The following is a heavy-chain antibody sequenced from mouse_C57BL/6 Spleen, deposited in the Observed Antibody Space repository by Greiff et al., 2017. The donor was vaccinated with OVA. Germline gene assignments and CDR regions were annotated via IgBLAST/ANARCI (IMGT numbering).Heavy chain of an antibody. CDR3: VRAYDGQYYYAMDY. J-gene: IGHJ4*01. CDR2: IRSKSSNYAT. V-gene: IGHV10-3*01. Sequence: EVQLVESGGGLVQPKGSLKLSCAASGFTFNTYAMHWVRQAPGKGLEWVARIRSKSSNYATYYADSVKDRFTISRDDSQSMLYLQMNNLKTEDTARYYCVRAYDGQYYYAMDYWGQGTSVTVSS. D-gene: IGHD2-3*01. CDR1: GFTFNTYA.